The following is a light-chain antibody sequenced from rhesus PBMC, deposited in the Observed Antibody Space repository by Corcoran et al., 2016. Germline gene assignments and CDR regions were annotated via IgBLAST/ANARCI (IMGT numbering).Light chain of an antibody. CDR1: QSVSSN. J-gene: IGKJ4*01. CDR2: GTS. V-gene: IGKV3-42*03. CDR3: PQFNNWPLT. Sequence: IVMTQSPATLSLSPGERATLSCRASQSVSSNLAWYQQKLGPAPRLFIYGTSNRATGIPDRFSGSGSRTDFTLTISSLEPEDFAVYYCPQFNNWPLTFGGGTKVGI.